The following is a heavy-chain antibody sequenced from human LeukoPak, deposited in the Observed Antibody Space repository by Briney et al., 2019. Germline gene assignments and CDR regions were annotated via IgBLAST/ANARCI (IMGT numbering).Heavy chain of an antibody. CDR1: GYTFTSYY. J-gene: IGHJ6*02. V-gene: IGHV1-46*01. D-gene: IGHD3-10*01. Sequence: ASVKVSCKASGYTFTSYYMHWVRQAPGQGLEWMGIINPSGGSTSYAQKFQGRVTMTRDTSTSTVYMELSSLRSEDTAVYYCARAGYGSGSYKLYYYGMDVWGQGTTVTVSS. CDR3: ARAGYGSGSYKLYYYGMDV. CDR2: INPSGGST.